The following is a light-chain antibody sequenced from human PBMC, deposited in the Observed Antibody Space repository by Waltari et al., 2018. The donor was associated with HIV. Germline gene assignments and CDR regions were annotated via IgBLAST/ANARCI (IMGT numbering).Light chain of an antibody. V-gene: IGLV1-40*01. Sequence: QSVLTQPPSVSGAPGQRVTIACTGTRSNIGAGFDVHWYQQIPGNAPKLLIYDYLLRPSCVPDRFSGSKSGTSASLAITGLQSEDEADYYCQSYDMSQSGSLVFGGGTKLTVL. CDR1: RSNIGAGFD. CDR2: DYL. CDR3: QSYDMSQSGSLV. J-gene: IGLJ2*01.